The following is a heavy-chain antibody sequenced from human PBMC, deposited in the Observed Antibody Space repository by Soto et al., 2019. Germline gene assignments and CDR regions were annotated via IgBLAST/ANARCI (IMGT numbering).Heavy chain of an antibody. V-gene: IGHV1-18*01. CDR3: ERDRHEFLTIYWFDS. D-gene: IGHD3-9*01. CDR1: GYSFNNYG. CDR2: ISAYDGKT. J-gene: IGHJ5*01. Sequence: ASVKVSCKASGYSFNNYGINWVRQAPGQGLELMGWISAYDGKTTYAEKLQGRVTMTTDTSTSTAYMELRILRSDDTAISDCERDRHEFLTIYWFDSWGQGTPVTVSS.